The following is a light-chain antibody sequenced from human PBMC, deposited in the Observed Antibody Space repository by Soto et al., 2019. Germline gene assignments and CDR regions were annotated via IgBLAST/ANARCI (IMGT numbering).Light chain of an antibody. V-gene: IGLV3-21*02. CDR3: QVWDSSSDHVV. Sequence: SYELTQSPSVSVAPGQTARITCGGNNIGSKSVHWYQQKPGQAPVLVVYDDRDRPSRIPERFSGSNSGNTATLTISRVEAGDEADYYCQVWDSSSDHVVFGGGTKLTVL. CDR2: DDR. J-gene: IGLJ2*01. CDR1: NIGSKS.